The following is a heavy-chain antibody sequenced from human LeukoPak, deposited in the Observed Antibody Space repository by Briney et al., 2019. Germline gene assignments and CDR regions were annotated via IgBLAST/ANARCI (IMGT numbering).Heavy chain of an antibody. J-gene: IGHJ4*02. Sequence: PGGSLRLSCAASGFTVSSNYMSWVRQAPGKGLEWVSVIYSGGSTYYADSVKGRFTISRDSSKNTLYLQMNSLRSDDTAVYYCARDSSSYYFNCDYWGQGTPVTVSS. CDR3: ARDSSSYYFNCDY. V-gene: IGHV3-53*05. D-gene: IGHD6-13*01. CDR1: GFTVSSNY. CDR2: IYSGGST.